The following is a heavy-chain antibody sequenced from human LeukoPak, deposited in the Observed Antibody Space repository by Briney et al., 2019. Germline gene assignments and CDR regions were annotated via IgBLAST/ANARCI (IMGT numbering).Heavy chain of an antibody. Sequence: PSETLSLTCAVYGGSFSGYYWSWIRQPPGKGLEWIGEINHSGSTNYNPSLKSRVTISVDTSKNQFSLKLSSVTAADTAVYYCARAPNWKHFDYWDQGTLVTVSS. J-gene: IGHJ4*02. D-gene: IGHD1-1*01. V-gene: IGHV4-34*01. CDR1: GGSFSGYY. CDR3: ARAPNWKHFDY. CDR2: INHSGST.